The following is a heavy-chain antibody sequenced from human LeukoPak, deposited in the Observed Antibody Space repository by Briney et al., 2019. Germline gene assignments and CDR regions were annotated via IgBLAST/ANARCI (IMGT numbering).Heavy chain of an antibody. Sequence: PSETLSLTCTVSVYSISSGYYWGWIRQPPGKGLEWIGSIYHIGSTYYNPSLKSRVTISVHTSKNQFSLKLSSVTAADTAVYYCAREVTGTTNYYYYYYYMDVWGKGTTVTVSS. CDR2: IYHIGST. CDR1: VYSISSGYY. CDR3: AREVTGTTNYYYYYYYMDV. V-gene: IGHV4-38-2*02. J-gene: IGHJ6*03. D-gene: IGHD1-20*01.